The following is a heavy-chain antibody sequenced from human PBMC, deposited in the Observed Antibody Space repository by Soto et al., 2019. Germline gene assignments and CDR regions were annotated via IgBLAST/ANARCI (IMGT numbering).Heavy chain of an antibody. CDR2: TYYRSKWYN. V-gene: IGHV6-1*01. D-gene: IGHD3-3*01. Sequence: PSQIPSLTFASPVDSVSSNSAAWNWIRQSPSRGLEWLGRTYYRSKWYNDYAVSVKSRITIKPDTSKKQFSLQLNSVAPEDTAVYYCASSDGRYDFWSGYGTFDYWGQGTLVTVSS. CDR3: ASSDGRYDFWSGYGTFDY. J-gene: IGHJ4*02. CDR1: VDSVSSNSAA.